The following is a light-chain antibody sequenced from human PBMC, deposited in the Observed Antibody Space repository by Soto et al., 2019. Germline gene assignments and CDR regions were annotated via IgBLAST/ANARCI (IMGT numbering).Light chain of an antibody. CDR2: DVT. Sequence: QSALTQPASVSGTPGQSITISCTGTSGDVGGYNYVSWYQRHPGKAPKLIIYDVTNRPSGVSDRCSGFKSGNTASLTISGLRAEDEGDYYCSSYISRTFVVFGGGTKLTVL. CDR1: SGDVGGYNY. CDR3: SSYISRTFVV. J-gene: IGLJ2*01. V-gene: IGLV2-14*01.